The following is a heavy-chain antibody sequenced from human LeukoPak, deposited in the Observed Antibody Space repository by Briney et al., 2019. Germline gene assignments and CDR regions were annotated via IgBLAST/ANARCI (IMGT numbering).Heavy chain of an antibody. J-gene: IGHJ3*02. V-gene: IGHV4-31*03. D-gene: IGHD6-19*01. Sequence: PSETLSLTCTVSGGSIISGGYYWSWVRQYPGKGLEWFGYIYYSGSTYYNPSLKTRLTISVDTSKNQFSLTLSSVTAADTAVYYCARAPPSIAVAGSAFDIWGQGTMVTVSS. CDR1: GGSIISGGYY. CDR3: ARAPPSIAVAGSAFDI. CDR2: IYYSGST.